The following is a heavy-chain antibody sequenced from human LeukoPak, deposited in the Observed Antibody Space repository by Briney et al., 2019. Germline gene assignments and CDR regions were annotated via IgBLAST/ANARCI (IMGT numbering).Heavy chain of an antibody. CDR1: GYTFTSYG. Sequence: ASVKVSCXASGYTFTSYGITWVRQAPGQGLEWMGWISAYNGNTNYAQKFQGRLTMTTDTSTNTAYMELRSLRPDDTAVYYCARTPYYYDSSGYFDFDYWGQGTLVTVSS. V-gene: IGHV1-18*01. CDR3: ARTPYYYDSSGYFDFDY. CDR2: ISAYNGNT. D-gene: IGHD3-22*01. J-gene: IGHJ4*02.